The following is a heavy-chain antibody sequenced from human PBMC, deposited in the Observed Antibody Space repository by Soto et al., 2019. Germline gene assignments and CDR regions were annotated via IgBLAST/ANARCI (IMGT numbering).Heavy chain of an antibody. CDR2: IYPGDSDT. CDR1: GYSFSTSC. CDR3: ARSTLNWFLSTNYGMDV. D-gene: IGHD3-3*01. Sequence: GESLKISGRGSGYSFSTSCIAWVLQMPGKGLEWMGIIYPGDSDTRYSPSFQGQVTISADKSISTAYLQWSRLKASDTAKYYCARSTLNWFLSTNYGMDVWGQGTTVTVSS. V-gene: IGHV5-51*01. J-gene: IGHJ6*02.